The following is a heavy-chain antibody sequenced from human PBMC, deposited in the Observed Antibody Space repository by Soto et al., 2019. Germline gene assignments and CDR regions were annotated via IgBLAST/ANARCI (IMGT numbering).Heavy chain of an antibody. CDR1: GFTFSSYE. J-gene: IGHJ3*02. V-gene: IGHV3-48*03. CDR2: ISSSGSTI. Sequence: GGSLRLSCAASGFTFSSYEMNWVRQAPGKGLEWVSYISSSGSTIYYADSVKGRFTISRDNAKNSLYLQMNSLRAEDTAVYYCARIRGYSYGYGDAFDIWGQGTMVTVSS. D-gene: IGHD5-18*01. CDR3: ARIRGYSYGYGDAFDI.